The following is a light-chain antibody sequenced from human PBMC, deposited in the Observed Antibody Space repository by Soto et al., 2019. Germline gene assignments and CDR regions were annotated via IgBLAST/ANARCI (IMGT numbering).Light chain of an antibody. V-gene: IGKV4-1*01. CDR3: QQYVARLWT. Sequence: DIVMTQSPDSLAVSLGERATINCKSSQSLVYSANNKNYLAWYQQKPGQPPKLLIYWASVRECGVPDRFSGSRSGTDFTLIISSLQAEDVAVYYCQQYVARLWTFCQGTKVEVK. J-gene: IGKJ1*01. CDR1: QSLVYSANNKNY. CDR2: WAS.